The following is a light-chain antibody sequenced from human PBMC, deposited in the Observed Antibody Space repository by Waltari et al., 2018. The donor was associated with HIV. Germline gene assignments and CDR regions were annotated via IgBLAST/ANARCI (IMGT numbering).Light chain of an antibody. CDR3: LQISNFPFT. J-gene: IGKJ2*01. CDR1: QDISTN. V-gene: IGKV1-9*01. Sequence: DIRLTQSPSLLSASVADRVSITCRASQDISTNLAWFQQKPGEVPNLLIFSSSTSHVGVPSRFSGSGSGTEFTLTIDNLQPEDFATYYCLQISNFPFTFGQGTKLTIK. CDR2: SSS.